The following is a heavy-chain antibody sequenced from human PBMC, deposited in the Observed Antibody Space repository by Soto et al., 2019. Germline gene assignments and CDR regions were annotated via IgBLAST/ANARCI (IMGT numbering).Heavy chain of an antibody. CDR2: IFPADSET. D-gene: IGHD5-12*01. J-gene: IGHJ4*02. CDR3: ARRGAGYNYDF. V-gene: IGHV5-51*01. CDR1: GYSFPAFG. Sequence: PXESLKISCGAYGYSFPAFGIGWVRQMPGKGLEWMGIIFPADSETRYSPSFQGQVTISADKPTSTAYLEWSSLKASDTAMYYCARRGAGYNYDFWGQGTLVTGSS.